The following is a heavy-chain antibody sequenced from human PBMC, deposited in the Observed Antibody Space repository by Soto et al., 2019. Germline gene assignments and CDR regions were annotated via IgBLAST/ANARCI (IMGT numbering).Heavy chain of an antibody. V-gene: IGHV4-59*01. D-gene: IGHD4-4*01. CDR1: GGSITNYY. Sequence: QVQLQESGPGLVKPSETLSLTCTVSGGSITNYYWSWIRQSPGKGLEWIGCIYYSGSTNYNPSLKSRLTISIDTSKKQFSLNLDSVTAADTAVYYCARDPTTDGYNQYYYDYWGQGTLVTVSS. J-gene: IGHJ4*02. CDR2: IYYSGST. CDR3: ARDPTTDGYNQYYYDY.